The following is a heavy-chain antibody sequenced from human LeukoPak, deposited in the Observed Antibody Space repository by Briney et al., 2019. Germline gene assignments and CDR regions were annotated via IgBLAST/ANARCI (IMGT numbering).Heavy chain of an antibody. CDR1: GYSFTGYW. V-gene: IGHV5-51*01. Sequence: KFGESLKISCKGSGYSFTGYWIGWVRQMPGKGLEWMGIIYPGDSDTRYSPSFQGQVTISADKSVSTAYLQWSSLKASDTAMYYCARDGPEMATILFDYWGQGTLVTVSS. D-gene: IGHD5-24*01. CDR3: ARDGPEMATILFDY. J-gene: IGHJ4*02. CDR2: IYPGDSDT.